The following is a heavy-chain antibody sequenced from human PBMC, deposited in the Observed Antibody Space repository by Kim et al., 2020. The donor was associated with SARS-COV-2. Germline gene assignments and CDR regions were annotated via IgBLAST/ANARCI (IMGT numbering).Heavy chain of an antibody. CDR3: ARSPSAPPPAYYYYGMDV. V-gene: IGHV3-53*01. Sequence: KGRLTITRDNSKNTLYLQMNSLRAEDTAVYYCARSPSAPPPAYYYYGMDVWGQGTTVTVSS. J-gene: IGHJ6*02.